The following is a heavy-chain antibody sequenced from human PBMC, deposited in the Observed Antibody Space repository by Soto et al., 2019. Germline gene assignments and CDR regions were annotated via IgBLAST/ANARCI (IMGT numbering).Heavy chain of an antibody. CDR2: ISGSGGST. CDR3: AKGIAAAGTPFDY. Sequence: GGSLRLSCTASGFHFSSYARSWVRPDPGKGLEWVSAISGSGGSTYYADSVKGRFTISRDNSKNTLYLQMNSLRAEDTAVYYCAKGIAAAGTPFDYWGQGTLVTVS. V-gene: IGHV3-23*01. D-gene: IGHD6-13*01. CDR1: GFHFSSYA. J-gene: IGHJ4*02.